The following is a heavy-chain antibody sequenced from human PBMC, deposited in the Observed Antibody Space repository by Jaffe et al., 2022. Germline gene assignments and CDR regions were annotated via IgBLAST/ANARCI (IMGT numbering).Heavy chain of an antibody. CDR3: AHSLFCSGDCYPEAFDY. D-gene: IGHD2-21*02. CDR1: GFSLSTSGVG. Sequence: QITLKESGPTLVKPTQTLTLTCTFSGFSLSTSGVGVGWIRQPPGKAPEWLALIYWDDDKRYSPSLKSRLTITKDTSKNQVVLIMTNMDPVDTATYYCAHSLFCSGDCYPEAFDYWGQGTLVTVSS. CDR2: IYWDDDK. V-gene: IGHV2-5*02. J-gene: IGHJ4*02.